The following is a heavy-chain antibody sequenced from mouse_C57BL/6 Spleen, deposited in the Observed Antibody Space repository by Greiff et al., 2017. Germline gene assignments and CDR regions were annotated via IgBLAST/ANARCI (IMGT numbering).Heavy chain of an antibody. J-gene: IGHJ3*01. Sequence: QVQLQQPGAELVRPGSSVKLSCKASGYTFTSYWMDWVKQRPGQGLEWIGNIYPSDSETHYNQKFKDKATLTVDKSSSTAYMQLSSLTSEDSAVYYCARRGPSSPGFAYWGQGTLVTVSA. CDR3: ARRGPSSPGFAY. CDR2: IYPSDSET. D-gene: IGHD1-1*01. CDR1: GYTFTSYW. V-gene: IGHV1-61*01.